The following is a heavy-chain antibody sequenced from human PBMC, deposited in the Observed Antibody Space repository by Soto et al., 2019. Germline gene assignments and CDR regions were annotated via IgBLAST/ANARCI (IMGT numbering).Heavy chain of an antibody. Sequence: GGSLRLSCAASGFTFDDYAMHWVRQAPGKGLEWVAGISWSGDKTGYADSVKGRFTISRDNSKNTVSLHMNSLRVDDTAVYFCAKDQFGIVGPVDYWGPGTLVTVSS. D-gene: IGHD1-26*01. V-gene: IGHV3-23*01. CDR1: GFTFDDYA. J-gene: IGHJ4*02. CDR3: AKDQFGIVGPVDY. CDR2: ISWSGDKT.